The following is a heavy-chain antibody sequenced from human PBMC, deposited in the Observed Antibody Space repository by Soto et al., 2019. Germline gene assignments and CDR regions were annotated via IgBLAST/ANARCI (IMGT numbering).Heavy chain of an antibody. CDR3: APHHCDSSGFFNY. CDR1: GYTFSGNY. J-gene: IGHJ4*02. CDR2: INPKNGAT. V-gene: IGHV1-2*02. Sequence: GASVKVSCKASGYTFSGNYMHWVRRAPGQGLEWMGWINPKNGATNSEQKFQGRITMTWDTSTSTGYMELTRLRSDDTAVHYCAPHHCDSSGFFNYWGQGTLVTVSS. D-gene: IGHD3-22*01.